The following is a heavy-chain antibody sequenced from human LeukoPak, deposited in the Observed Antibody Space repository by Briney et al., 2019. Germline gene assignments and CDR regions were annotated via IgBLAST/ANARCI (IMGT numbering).Heavy chain of an antibody. D-gene: IGHD4-17*01. J-gene: IGHJ4*02. Sequence: SETLSLTCAVSGDSINNNNWWSWVRPPPGKGLEWIGEIYHSGSATYNPSLKSRVTISVDRSENQFSLRLSSVTAADTAVYYCARNGDLCIDSWGQGTLVTVSS. CDR3: ARNGDLCIDS. CDR1: GDSINNNNW. CDR2: IYHSGSA. V-gene: IGHV4-4*02.